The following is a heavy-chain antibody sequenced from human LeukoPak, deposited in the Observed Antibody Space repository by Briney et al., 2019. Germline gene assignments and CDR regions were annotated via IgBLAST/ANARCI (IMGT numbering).Heavy chain of an antibody. V-gene: IGHV3-64D*06. Sequence: GGSLRLSSSASGFSFSNYAMHWVRQAPGKGLEYVAAITINIDRTFYADSVNGRFTISRDNSRNTLYLQMSSLRPEDTALYYCVKPARGSGIQYGLDSWGQGTLVTVSS. CDR3: VKPARGSGIQYGLDS. J-gene: IGHJ4*02. CDR2: ITINIDRT. D-gene: IGHD3-10*01. CDR1: GFSFSNYA.